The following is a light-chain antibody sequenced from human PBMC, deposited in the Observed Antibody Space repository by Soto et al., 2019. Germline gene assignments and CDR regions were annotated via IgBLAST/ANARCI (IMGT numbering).Light chain of an antibody. CDR2: EDN. Sequence: NFMLTQPHSVSGSPGKTVTISCTRSSGSIASNYVQWYQQRPGSAPTTVIYEDNQRIPAVPDRFSASTDGSSTSSALTSSELKTEDEADYCCQSYGSRTAVFGGGTKLTVL. J-gene: IGLJ2*01. CDR3: QSYGSRTAV. CDR1: SGSIASNY. V-gene: IGLV6-57*03.